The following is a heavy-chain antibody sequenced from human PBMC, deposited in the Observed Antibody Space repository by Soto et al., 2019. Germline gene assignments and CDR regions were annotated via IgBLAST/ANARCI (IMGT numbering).Heavy chain of an antibody. D-gene: IGHD6-25*01. Sequence: GGSLRLSCTVSGFTFDNYAMSWVSQAPGKGLEWISGINWNGASAGYADSVKGRFTISRDNAKNSLYLQMNSLRAEDTALYYCARGLNKAALSFEYWGQGTLVTVSS. CDR3: ARGLNKAALSFEY. CDR1: GFTFDNYA. J-gene: IGHJ4*01. CDR2: INWNGASA. V-gene: IGHV3-20*04.